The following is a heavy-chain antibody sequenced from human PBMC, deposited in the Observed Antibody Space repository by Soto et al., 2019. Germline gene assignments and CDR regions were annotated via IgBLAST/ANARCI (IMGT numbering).Heavy chain of an antibody. CDR1: GLTFRTYW. V-gene: IGHV3-74*03. CDR2: VYNDGDTT. J-gene: IGHJ4*02. D-gene: IGHD2-15*01. CDR3: EIRPGYSTGGDY. Sequence: EVQLVESGGGLVQPGGSLRLSCAASGLTFRTYWVIWVRQAPGKGLVWVSRVYNDGDTTMHAASVTGRFTISRDNAKXXXXXXXXXXXXXXXXXXXCEIRPGYSTGGDYWGQGTLVTVSS.